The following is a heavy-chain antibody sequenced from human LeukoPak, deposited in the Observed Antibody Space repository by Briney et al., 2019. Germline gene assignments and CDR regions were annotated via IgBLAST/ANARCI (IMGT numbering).Heavy chain of an antibody. J-gene: IGHJ4*02. CDR2: IIPIFGTA. D-gene: IGHD3-10*01. Sequence: SVKVSCKASGGTFSSYAISWVRQAPGQGLEWMGGIIPIFGTANYAQKFQGRVTITADESTSTAYMELSSLRSEDTAVYYCATLQGPLLWFGEQTFDYWGQGTLVTVSS. CDR3: ATLQGPLLWFGEQTFDY. CDR1: GGTFSSYA. V-gene: IGHV1-69*13.